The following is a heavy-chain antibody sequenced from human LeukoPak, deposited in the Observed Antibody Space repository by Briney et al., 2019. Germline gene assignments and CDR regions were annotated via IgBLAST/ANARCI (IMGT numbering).Heavy chain of an antibody. D-gene: IGHD3-22*01. CDR2: IYYSGST. V-gene: IGHV4-61*01. CDR3: ARDLGTPYDSSGYYDY. CDR1: GGSVSSGSYY. J-gene: IGHJ4*02. Sequence: SETLSLACTVSGGSVSSGSYYWSWIRQPPGKGLEWIGYIYYSGSTNYNPSLKSRVTISVDTSKNQFSLKLSSVTAADTAVYYCARDLGTPYDSSGYYDYWGQGTLVTVSS.